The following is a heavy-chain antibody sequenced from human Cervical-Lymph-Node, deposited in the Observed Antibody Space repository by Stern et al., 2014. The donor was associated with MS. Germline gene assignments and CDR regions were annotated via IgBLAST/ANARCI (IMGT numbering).Heavy chain of an antibody. CDR2: ITWNSVSV. J-gene: IGHJ4*02. CDR3: AKGSGGSGYYPVALDY. D-gene: IGHD3-3*01. CDR1: GFTFDDYA. Sequence: VQLVESGGGLVQPGRSLRLSCAASGFTFDDYAMHWVPQAPGKGLEWVSGITWNSVSVGYADSVKGRFTISRDNAKNSLYLQMNSLRGDDTALYYCAKGSGGSGYYPVALDYWGQGTLVTVSS. V-gene: IGHV3-9*01.